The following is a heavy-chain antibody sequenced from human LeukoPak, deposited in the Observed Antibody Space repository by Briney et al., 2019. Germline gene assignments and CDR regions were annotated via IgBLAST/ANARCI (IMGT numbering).Heavy chain of an antibody. V-gene: IGHV4-61*02. J-gene: IGHJ6*03. CDR1: GGSISSGSYY. D-gene: IGHD3-16*01. Sequence: SETLSLTCTVSGGSISSGSYYWSWIRQPAGKGLEWIGRIYTSGSTNYNPSLKSRVTISVDTSKNQFSLKLSSVTAADTAVYYCARDGGYYYYMDVWGKGTTVTISS. CDR2: IYTSGST. CDR3: ARDGGYYYYMDV.